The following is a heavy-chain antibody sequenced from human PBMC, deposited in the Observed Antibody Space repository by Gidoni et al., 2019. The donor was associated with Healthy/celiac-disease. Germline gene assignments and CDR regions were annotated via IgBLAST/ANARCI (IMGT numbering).Heavy chain of an antibody. Sequence: QVQLQESGPGLVKPSQTLSLTCTVSGGSISSGGYYWSWIRQHPGKGLEWIGYIYYSGSTYYNPSLKSRVTISVDTSKNQFSLKLSSVTAADTAVYYCARDRVGGRYYDSSGYGHYFDYWGQGTLVTVSS. J-gene: IGHJ4*02. CDR2: IYYSGST. D-gene: IGHD3-22*01. V-gene: IGHV4-31*03. CDR1: GGSISSGGYY. CDR3: ARDRVGGRYYDSSGYGHYFDY.